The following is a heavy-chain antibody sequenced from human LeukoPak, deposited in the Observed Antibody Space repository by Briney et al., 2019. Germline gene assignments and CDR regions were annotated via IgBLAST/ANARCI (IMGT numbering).Heavy chain of an antibody. CDR1: GFTFSSYA. CDR2: ISGSGGST. D-gene: IGHD6-13*01. Sequence: GGSLRLSCAASGFTFSSYAMSWVRQAPGKGLEWVSAISGSGGSTYYADSVKGRFTISRDNSKNTLYLQISSLRAEDTALYYCAKGFGTSWYSGDYWGQGTLVTVTS. V-gene: IGHV3-23*01. J-gene: IGHJ4*02. CDR3: AKGFGTSWYSGDY.